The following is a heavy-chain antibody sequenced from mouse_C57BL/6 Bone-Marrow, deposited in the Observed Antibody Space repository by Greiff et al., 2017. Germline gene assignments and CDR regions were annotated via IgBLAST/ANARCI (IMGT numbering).Heavy chain of an antibody. CDR3: ARDYCGSSYGTY. CDR1: GFTFSDYG. V-gene: IGHV5-17*01. D-gene: IGHD1-1*01. J-gene: IGHJ3*01. Sequence: DVQLVESGGGLVKPGGSVKLSCAASGFTFSDYGMHWVRQAPEKGLEWVAYISSGSSTIYYADTVKGRFTISRDNAKNTLFLQMTSLRSEDTAMYYWARDYCGSSYGTYWGQGTLVTVSA. CDR2: ISSGSSTI.